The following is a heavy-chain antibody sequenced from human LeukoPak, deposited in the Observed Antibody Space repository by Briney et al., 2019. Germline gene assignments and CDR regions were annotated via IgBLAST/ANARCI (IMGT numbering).Heavy chain of an antibody. Sequence: SETLSLTCTVSGDSISSGDYYSSWIRQPAGKGLEWIGRISSSGSTNYNPSLKSRVTISVDTSKNQFSLKLSSVTAADTAVYYCARLGAAAGTEIEYWGQGTLVTVSS. CDR1: GDSISSGDYY. CDR3: ARLGAAAGTEIEY. J-gene: IGHJ4*02. CDR2: ISSSGST. D-gene: IGHD6-13*01. V-gene: IGHV4-61*02.